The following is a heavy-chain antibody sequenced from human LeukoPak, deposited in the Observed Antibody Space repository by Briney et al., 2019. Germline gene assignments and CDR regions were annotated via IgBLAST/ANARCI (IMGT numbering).Heavy chain of an antibody. J-gene: IGHJ4*02. CDR2: ISSSSSTI. Sequence: GGSLRLSCAASGFTFSSYSMNWVRQAPGKGLEWVSYISSSSSTIYYADSVKGRFTISRDNAMNSVYLQMNSLRAEDTAVYYCARDTAMALDYWGQGTLVTVSS. V-gene: IGHV3-48*01. D-gene: IGHD5-18*01. CDR3: ARDTAMALDY. CDR1: GFTFSSYS.